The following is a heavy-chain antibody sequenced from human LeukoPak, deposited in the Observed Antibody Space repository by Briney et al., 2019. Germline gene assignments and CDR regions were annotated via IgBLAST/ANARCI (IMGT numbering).Heavy chain of an antibody. CDR3: ARGQFRAFDI. CDR1: GFTFSSYA. CDR2: ISYDGSNK. J-gene: IGHJ3*02. Sequence: GGSLRLSCAASGFTFSSYAMHWVRQAPGKGLEWVAVISYDGSNKYYADSVEGRFTISRDNSKNTLYLQMNSLRAEDTAVYYCARGQFRAFDIWGQGTMVTVSS. V-gene: IGHV3-30*04. D-gene: IGHD6-19*01.